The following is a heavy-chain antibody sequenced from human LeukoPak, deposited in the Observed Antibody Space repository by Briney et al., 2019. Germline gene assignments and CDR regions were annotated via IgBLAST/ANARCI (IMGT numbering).Heavy chain of an antibody. Sequence: SETLSLTCAVYGGSLSGYYWSWIRQPPGKGLEWIGEINHSGSTNYNPSLKSRVTISVDTSKNQFSLKLSSVTAADTAVYYCARDRGYSNYRVFDPWGQGTLVTVSS. D-gene: IGHD4-11*01. J-gene: IGHJ5*02. CDR1: GGSLSGYY. V-gene: IGHV4-34*01. CDR2: INHSGST. CDR3: ARDRGYSNYRVFDP.